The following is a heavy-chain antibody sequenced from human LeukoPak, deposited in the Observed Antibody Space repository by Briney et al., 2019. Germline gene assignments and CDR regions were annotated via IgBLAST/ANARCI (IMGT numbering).Heavy chain of an antibody. Sequence: GGSLRLSCAASGFTFSSYSMNWVRQAPGKGLEWVSYISSSSSTTYYADSVKGRFTISRDNAKNSLYLQMNSLRAEDTAVYYCARDGCSGGSCPDGIAFDIWGQGTMVTVSS. CDR2: ISSSSSTT. CDR1: GFTFSSYS. D-gene: IGHD2-15*01. J-gene: IGHJ3*02. V-gene: IGHV3-48*01. CDR3: ARDGCSGGSCPDGIAFDI.